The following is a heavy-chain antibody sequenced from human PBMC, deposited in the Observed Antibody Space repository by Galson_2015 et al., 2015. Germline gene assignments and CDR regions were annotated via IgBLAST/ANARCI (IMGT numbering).Heavy chain of an antibody. CDR2: RSKWYN. V-gene: IGHV6-1*01. Sequence: RSKWYNDYAVSVKSRVTISFDTSKNQFSLNLNSVTVADTAVYYCARGGSYSGAVDYWGQGTLVTVSS. J-gene: IGHJ4*02. CDR3: ARGGSYSGAVDY. D-gene: IGHD1-26*01.